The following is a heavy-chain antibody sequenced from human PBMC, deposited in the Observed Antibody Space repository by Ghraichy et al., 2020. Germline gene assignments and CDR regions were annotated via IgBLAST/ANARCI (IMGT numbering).Heavy chain of an antibody. D-gene: IGHD5-12*01. Sequence: QTLSLTCAVYGGSFRGYSWTWSRQPPGKGLEWIGELNHGGSTNYNPSLKSRVTISGGTSKNQVSLKLRSVTAADTAVYYCARATIRDGMDVWGQGTTVTVSS. CDR1: GGSFRGYS. J-gene: IGHJ6*02. V-gene: IGHV4-34*01. CDR2: LNHGGST. CDR3: ARATIRDGMDV.